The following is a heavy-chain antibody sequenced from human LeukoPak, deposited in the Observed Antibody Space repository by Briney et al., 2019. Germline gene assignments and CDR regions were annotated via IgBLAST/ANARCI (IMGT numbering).Heavy chain of an antibody. D-gene: IGHD5-24*01. J-gene: IGHJ4*02. CDR2: IYHSGST. V-gene: IGHV4-38-2*02. CDR3: ARLDGDGYNEALDY. CDR1: GYSISGGYY. Sequence: SETLSLTCTVSGYSISGGYYWGWIRQPPGKGLEWIGSIYHSGSTNYNPSLKSRVTISVDTSKNQFSLKLSSVTAADTAVYYCARLDGDGYNEALDYWGQGTLVTVSS.